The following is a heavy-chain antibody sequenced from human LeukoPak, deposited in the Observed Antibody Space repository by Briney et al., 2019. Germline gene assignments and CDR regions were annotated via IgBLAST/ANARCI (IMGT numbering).Heavy chain of an antibody. CDR3: ARGRAYSSGWLYYFDY. D-gene: IGHD6-19*01. V-gene: IGHV1-2*02. Sequence: ASVKVSCKASGYIFTGYYMHWVRQAPGQGLEWMGWINPNSGGTNYAQKFQGRVTMTRDTSISTAYMELSRLRSDDTAVYYCARGRAYSSGWLYYFDYWGQGTLVTVSS. CDR2: INPNSGGT. J-gene: IGHJ4*02. CDR1: GYIFTGYY.